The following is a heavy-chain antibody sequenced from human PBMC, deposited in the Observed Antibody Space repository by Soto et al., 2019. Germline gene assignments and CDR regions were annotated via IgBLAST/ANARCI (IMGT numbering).Heavy chain of an antibody. Sequence: GGSLRLSCAAPGFTFNSYAMSWARQAPGKGLEGVSAISGSGGSTYYADSVKGRFTISRDNSKITLYLQMNSLRAENTAVYYCAKPVLFVVVVGARGDSFGIRGQGTMVTV. D-gene: IGHD2-15*01. CDR3: AKPVLFVVVVGARGDSFGI. CDR1: GFTFNSYA. V-gene: IGHV3-23*01. J-gene: IGHJ3*02. CDR2: ISGSGGST.